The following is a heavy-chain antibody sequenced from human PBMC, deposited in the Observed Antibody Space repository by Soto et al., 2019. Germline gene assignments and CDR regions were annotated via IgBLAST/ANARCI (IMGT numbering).Heavy chain of an antibody. Sequence: QVQLVQSGAEVKKPGASVKVSCKASGYTFTSYYMHWVRQAPGQGLEWMGIINPSGGSTSYAQKFQGRVTMTRDTSTSTVYMELSSLRSEDTAVYYRARDLIASVVGGAYFDYWGQGTLVTVSS. V-gene: IGHV1-46*01. CDR2: INPSGGST. CDR3: ARDLIASVVGGAYFDY. CDR1: GYTFTSYY. J-gene: IGHJ4*02. D-gene: IGHD2-15*01.